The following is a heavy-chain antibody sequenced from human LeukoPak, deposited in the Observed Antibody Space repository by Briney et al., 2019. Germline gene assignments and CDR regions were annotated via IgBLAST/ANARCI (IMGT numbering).Heavy chain of an antibody. V-gene: IGHV3-23*01. CDR2: ISGTGGST. CDR3: AKDPTHFRVWDDYDNTRLNS. D-gene: IGHD3-22*01. J-gene: IGHJ4*02. CDR1: GFTFSSYA. Sequence: GGSLRLSCAASGFTFSSYAMSWVRQAPGKGLEWVSAISGTGGSTYYADSVKGRFTISRDNSKNTVYLQMNSLRAEDTAVYYCAKDPTHFRVWDDYDNTRLNSWGQGTLVTVS.